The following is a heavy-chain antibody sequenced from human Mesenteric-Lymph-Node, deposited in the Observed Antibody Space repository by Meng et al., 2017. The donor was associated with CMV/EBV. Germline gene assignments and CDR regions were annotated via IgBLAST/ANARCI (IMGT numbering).Heavy chain of an antibody. CDR3: ATGSSSSLLPDS. J-gene: IGHJ4*02. CDR1: GSTYSIYE. Sequence: GESLKISCAASGSTYSIYELTWVRQAPGKGLEWVSTITDVSDSTFYADSVKGRFTISRDRFRNILYLQMSSLRADDTAIYYCATGSSSSLLPDSWGQGTLVTVSS. D-gene: IGHD6-6*01. CDR2: ITDVSDST. V-gene: IGHV3-23*01.